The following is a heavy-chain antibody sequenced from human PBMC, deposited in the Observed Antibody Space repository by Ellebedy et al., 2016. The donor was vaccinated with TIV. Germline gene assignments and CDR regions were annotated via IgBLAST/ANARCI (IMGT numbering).Heavy chain of an antibody. V-gene: IGHV3-48*03. CDR2: ISAGGDAI. CDR1: GFTFSRYA. J-gene: IGHJ4*02. Sequence: GGSLRLSXAASGFTFSRYAMHWVRQAPGKGLEWVSYISAGGDAIDYADSVKGRFTVSRDNAKTAVYLQMNSLRVDDTATYYCAKDHPNWANDYWGQGALVTVSS. CDR3: AKDHPNWANDY. D-gene: IGHD7-27*01.